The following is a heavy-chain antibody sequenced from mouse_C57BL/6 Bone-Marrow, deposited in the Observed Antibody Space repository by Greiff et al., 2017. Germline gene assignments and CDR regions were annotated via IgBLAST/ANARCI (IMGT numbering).Heavy chain of an antibody. V-gene: IGHV5-6*02. CDR1: GFTFSSYG. CDR2: ISSGGSYT. Sequence: EVKLVESGGDLVKPGGSLKLSCAASGFTFSSYGMSWVRQTPDKRLEWVATISSGGSYTYYPDSVKGRFTISRDNAKNTLYLKMSNLKSEDTAMYYCARRGRYFDYWGQGTTLTVSS. CDR3: ARRGRYFDY. J-gene: IGHJ2*01.